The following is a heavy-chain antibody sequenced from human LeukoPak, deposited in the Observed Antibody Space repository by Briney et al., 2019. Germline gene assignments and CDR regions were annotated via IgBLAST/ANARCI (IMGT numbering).Heavy chain of an antibody. D-gene: IGHD3-3*01. CDR2: ISGSGGST. V-gene: IGHV3-23*01. Sequence: GGSLRLSCAASGFTFSSYAMSWVRQAPGKGLEWVSAISGSGGSTYYADSVKGRFTISRDNSKNTLYLQMNSLRAEGTAVYYCAKSMKDYDFWSGYFGTFDYWGQGTLVTVSS. CDR3: AKSMKDYDFWSGYFGTFDY. J-gene: IGHJ4*02. CDR1: GFTFSSYA.